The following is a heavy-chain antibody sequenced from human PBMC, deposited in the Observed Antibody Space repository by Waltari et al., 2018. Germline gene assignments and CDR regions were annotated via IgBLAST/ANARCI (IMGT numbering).Heavy chain of an antibody. J-gene: IGHJ4*02. V-gene: IGHV3-23*01. CDR3: AKDRTGPYSITALDS. D-gene: IGHD4-4*01. CDR1: ACTFSSYV. CDR2: ISGSGGTT. Sequence: EVQLLVAGGGLIQPGGSLRLSCAASACTFSSYVMSCVSQVPGKGLEWVSAISGSGGTTYYADSVKGRFTISRDNSKNTVYLQMNSLRAEDTAVYYCAKDRTGPYSITALDSWGQGTLVTVSS.